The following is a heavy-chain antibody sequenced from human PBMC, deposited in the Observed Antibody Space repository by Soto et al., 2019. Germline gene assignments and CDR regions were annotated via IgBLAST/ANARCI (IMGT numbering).Heavy chain of an antibody. Sequence: EVQLLESGGGLVQPGGSLRLSCAASGFTFSSYAMSWVRQAPGKGLEWVSAISGSGGSTYYADSVKGRFTIPRDNSKNTLYLQMTSLRAEDTAVYYCAKESDFWSGYYDCWGQGTLVTVSS. CDR3: AKESDFWSGYYDC. V-gene: IGHV3-23*01. J-gene: IGHJ4*02. CDR2: ISGSGGST. CDR1: GFTFSSYA. D-gene: IGHD3-3*01.